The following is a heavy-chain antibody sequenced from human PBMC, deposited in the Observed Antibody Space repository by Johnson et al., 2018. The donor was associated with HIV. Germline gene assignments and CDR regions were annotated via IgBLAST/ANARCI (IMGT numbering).Heavy chain of an antibody. V-gene: IGHV3-20*04. D-gene: IGHD2-8*01. J-gene: IGHJ3*02. CDR1: GFTVSSNY. CDR3: ARDRREDGYCTNGVCYLRPGAFDI. Sequence: VQLVESGGGLVQPGGSLRLSCAASGFTVSSNYMIWVRQAPGKVLEWVSGISWNSGSIGYADSVKGRFTISRDNAKNSLYLQMNSLRAEDTALYYCARDRREDGYCTNGVCYLRPGAFDIWGQGTMVTVSS. CDR2: ISWNSGSI.